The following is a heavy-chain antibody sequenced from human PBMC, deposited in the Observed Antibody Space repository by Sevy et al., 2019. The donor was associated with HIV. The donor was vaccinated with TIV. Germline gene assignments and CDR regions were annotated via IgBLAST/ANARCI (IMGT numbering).Heavy chain of an antibody. CDR3: ARARRVTTVYYYYGMDV. D-gene: IGHD5-18*01. Sequence: ASVKVSCKASGYPFTDYYMDWVRQAPGQGLEWMAWINPKNDVTNYAQKFQGRVTMTRDTSTSTAYMELTRLRSDDTAVYYCARARRVTTVYYYYGMDVWGQGTTVTVSS. V-gene: IGHV1-2*02. J-gene: IGHJ6*02. CDR2: INPKNDVT. CDR1: GYPFTDYY.